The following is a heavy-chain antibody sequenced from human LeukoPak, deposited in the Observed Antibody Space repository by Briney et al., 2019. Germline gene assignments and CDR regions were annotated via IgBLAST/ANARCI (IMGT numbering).Heavy chain of an antibody. CDR1: GFTFSSYG. J-gene: IGHJ4*02. CDR2: ISYNGNVK. Sequence: GGSLRLSCAASGFTFSSYGMHWVRQAPDKGLEWVALISYNGNVKYYADSVEGRFTISRDNSKNMLYLQMNSLTIEDTAVYYCLTEDTPTVFDYWGQGALVTISS. CDR3: LTEDTPTVFDY. D-gene: IGHD4-17*01. V-gene: IGHV3-30*03.